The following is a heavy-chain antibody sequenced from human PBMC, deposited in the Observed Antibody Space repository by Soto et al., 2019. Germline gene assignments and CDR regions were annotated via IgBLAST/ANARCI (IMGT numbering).Heavy chain of an antibody. CDR2: LWYDGSNK. CDR3: ARWGRSRSNCNLNQRSFDL. D-gene: IGHD1-7*01. CDR1: GVIFNEYG. V-gene: IGHV3-33*01. J-gene: IGHJ4*02. Sequence: QVQLGASGGGVVQPGRSLRRSCAASGVIFNEYGMHWGRHAPGKVLELVALLWYDGSNKYYADYVKGRFTFSRDNSNTPMSLQMNSLRVEDTAIYYCARWGRSRSNCNLNQRSFDLWGQGPLVTVSS.